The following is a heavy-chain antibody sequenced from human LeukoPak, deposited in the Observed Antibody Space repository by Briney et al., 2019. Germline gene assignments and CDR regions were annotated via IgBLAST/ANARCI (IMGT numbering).Heavy chain of an antibody. CDR2: IYYSGST. CDR1: GGSISSYY. J-gene: IGHJ1*01. V-gene: IGHV4-59*08. CDR3: ARNNWNYFLP. D-gene: IGHD1-20*01. Sequence: PSETLSLTCTVPGGSISSYYWSWIRQPPGKGLEWIGYIYYSGSTNYNPSLKSRVTISVDTSKNQFSLKLSSVTAADTAVYYCARNNWNYFLPWGQGTLVTVSS.